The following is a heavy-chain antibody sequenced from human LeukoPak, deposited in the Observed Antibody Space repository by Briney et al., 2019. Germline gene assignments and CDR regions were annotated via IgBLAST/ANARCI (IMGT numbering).Heavy chain of an antibody. D-gene: IGHD2-21*02. J-gene: IGHJ4*02. V-gene: IGHV3-53*01. CDR1: GFIVSSNY. CDR3: RICGSDCSLIDY. CDR2: LYRGVSI. Sequence: GGSLRLSCAASGFIVSSNYMSWVRQAPGRGLEWVSTLYRGVSITYADSVKGRFTISRDNSKNTLYLQINSLRVEDTAVYYCRICGSDCSLIDYWGQGTLVTVSS.